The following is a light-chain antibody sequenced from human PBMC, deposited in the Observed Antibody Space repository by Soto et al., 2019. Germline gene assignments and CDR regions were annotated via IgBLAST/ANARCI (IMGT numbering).Light chain of an antibody. J-gene: IGKJ1*01. V-gene: IGKV3-11*01. Sequence: EILLTQSPATLSLSPGDRATLSRRASQSVSTYLAWYQQKAGQPPRLIICDASTGATGIPARCSGSGSGADFTLTISSLEAEDFAVYCCLQSSDWWTFGQGTKVDI. CDR3: LQSSDWWT. CDR2: DAS. CDR1: QSVSTY.